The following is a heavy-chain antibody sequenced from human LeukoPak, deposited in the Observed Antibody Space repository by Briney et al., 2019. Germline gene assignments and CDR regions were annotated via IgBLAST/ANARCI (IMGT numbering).Heavy chain of an antibody. V-gene: IGHV3-73*01. Sequence: GGSLRLSCAASGFVVSSNYMNWFRRASGKGLEWVGRIRSKANSYATAYAASVKGRFTISRDDSKNTAYLQMNSLKTEDTAVYYCTRHDYYDSSGYYDPYYYGMDVWGQGTTVTVSS. CDR1: GFVVSSNY. J-gene: IGHJ6*02. D-gene: IGHD3-22*01. CDR2: IRSKANSYAT. CDR3: TRHDYYDSSGYYDPYYYGMDV.